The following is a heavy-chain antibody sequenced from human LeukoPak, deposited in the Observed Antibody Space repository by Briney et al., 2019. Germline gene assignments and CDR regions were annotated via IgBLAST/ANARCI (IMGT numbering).Heavy chain of an antibody. CDR2: INYSGTT. D-gene: IGHD3-3*01. CDR1: GGSITSYH. J-gene: IGHJ4*02. Sequence: SETLSLTCTVSGGSITSYHWSWIRQSPGKGLEWTGYINYSGTTNYNPSLKSRATMSVDTSKKQFSLRLISVTAADTAVYYCVSGRWSGYYFDTWGQGTRVTVSS. V-gene: IGHV4-59*01. CDR3: VSGRWSGYYFDT.